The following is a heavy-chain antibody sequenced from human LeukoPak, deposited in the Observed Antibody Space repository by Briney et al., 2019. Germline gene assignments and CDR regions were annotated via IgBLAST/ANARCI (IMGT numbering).Heavy chain of an antibody. D-gene: IGHD3-9*01. CDR3: AREVLGEGLTGYTSWFDL. V-gene: IGHV3-30*02. CDR1: GFTFSSYG. J-gene: IGHJ5*02. Sequence: GGSLRLSCAASGFTFSSYGMHWVRQAPGKGLEWVAFIRYDGSNKYYADSVKGRFTISRDNSKNTLYLQMNSLRAEDTAVYYCAREVLGEGLTGYTSWFDLWGQGTLVTVSS. CDR2: IRYDGSNK.